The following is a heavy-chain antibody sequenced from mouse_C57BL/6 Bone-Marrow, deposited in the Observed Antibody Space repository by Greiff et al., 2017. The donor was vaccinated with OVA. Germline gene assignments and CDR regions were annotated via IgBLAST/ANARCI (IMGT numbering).Heavy chain of an antibody. D-gene: IGHD1-1*01. J-gene: IGHJ3*01. CDR1: GYTFTSYW. Sequence: QVQLQQPGAELVKPGASVKLSCKASGYTFTSYWMHWVKQRPGQGLEWIGMIHPNSGSTNYNEKFKSKATLTVDKSSSTAYMQLSSLTSADSAVYYCARDLGYYYGSSNSWFAYWGQGTLVTVSA. V-gene: IGHV1-64*01. CDR2: IHPNSGST. CDR3: ARDLGYYYGSSNSWFAY.